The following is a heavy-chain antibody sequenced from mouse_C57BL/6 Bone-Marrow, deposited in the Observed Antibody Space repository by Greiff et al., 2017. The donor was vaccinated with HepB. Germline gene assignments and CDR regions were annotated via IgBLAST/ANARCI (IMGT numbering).Heavy chain of an antibody. D-gene: IGHD1-1*01. J-gene: IGHJ4*01. CDR2: IDPNSGGT. CDR1: GYTFTSYW. CDR3: ARNYGSSSYAMDY. V-gene: IGHV1-62-3*01. Sequence: VQLQQPGAELVKPGASVKLSCKASGYTFTSYWMHWVKQRPGRGLEWIGRIDPNSGGTKYNEKFKGKATLTVDTSSSTAYMELHSLTSEDSAVYFCARNYGSSSYAMDYWGQGTSVTVSS.